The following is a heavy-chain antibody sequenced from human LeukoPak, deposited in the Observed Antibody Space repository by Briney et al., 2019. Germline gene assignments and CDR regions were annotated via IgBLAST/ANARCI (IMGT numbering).Heavy chain of an antibody. CDR1: GFTFDDYA. J-gene: IGHJ4*02. Sequence: GGSLRLSCAASGFTFDDYAMHWVRQAPGKGLEWVSGISWNSGSIGYADSVKGRFTISRDNAKNSLYLQMNSLRAEDTALYYCAKDKGVRGVIITSIEVCADYWGQGTLVTVSS. CDR3: AKDKGVRGVIITSIEVCADY. D-gene: IGHD3-10*01. CDR2: ISWNSGSI. V-gene: IGHV3-9*01.